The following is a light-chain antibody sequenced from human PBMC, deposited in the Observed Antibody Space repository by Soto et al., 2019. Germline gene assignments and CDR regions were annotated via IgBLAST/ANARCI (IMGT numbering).Light chain of an antibody. V-gene: IGLV2-14*01. CDR2: EVS. Sequence: QSALTQPASVSGSPGQSITISCTGTSSDVGGYKYVSWYQQHPGKTPQLMIYEVSNRPSGVSNRFSGSKSGNTASLTISGLQAEDEADYYCSSYTGSNNRYVFGTGTKLTVL. J-gene: IGLJ1*01. CDR3: SSYTGSNNRYV. CDR1: SSDVGGYKY.